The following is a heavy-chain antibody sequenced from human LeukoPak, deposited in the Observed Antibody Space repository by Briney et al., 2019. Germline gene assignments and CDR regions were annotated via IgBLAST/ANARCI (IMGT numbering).Heavy chain of an antibody. Sequence: SETLSLTCAVSGYSVSSGFFWGWIRQPPGKGLEWIATIYHNGITHYNPSLKSRVTISVDTSKNQFSLKMSSVTAADTAVYYXXXGXAXSDHGIIDSWGQGTLATVSS. J-gene: IGHJ4*02. CDR3: XXGXAXSDHGIIDS. CDR2: IYHNGIT. CDR1: GYSVSSGFF. V-gene: IGHV4-38-2*01. D-gene: IGHD1-1*01.